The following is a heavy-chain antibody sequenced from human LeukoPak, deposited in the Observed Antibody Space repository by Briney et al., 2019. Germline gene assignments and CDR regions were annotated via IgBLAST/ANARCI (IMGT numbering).Heavy chain of an antibody. V-gene: IGHV3-11*04. CDR3: ARDPRRSDGGY. CDR2: ISSRGSTI. CDR1: RFTFSDYY. D-gene: IGHD3-3*01. J-gene: IGHJ4*02. Sequence: GGSLRLSCAASRFTFSDYYMSWIRQAPGKGLEWVSYISSRGSTIYYADSVKSRFTISRDNAKNSLYVQMNSLRAEDTAVYYCARDPRRSDGGYWGQGTLVTVSS.